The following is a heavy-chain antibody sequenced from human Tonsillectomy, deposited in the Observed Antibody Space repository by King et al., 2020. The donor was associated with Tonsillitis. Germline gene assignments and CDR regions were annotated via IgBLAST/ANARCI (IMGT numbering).Heavy chain of an antibody. V-gene: IGHV4-61*01. D-gene: IGHD3-3*01. CDR1: GGSVSSGSYY. J-gene: IGHJ4*02. Sequence: QLQESGPGLVKPSETLSLTCTVSGGSVSSGSYYWSWIRQPPGKGLEWIGDIYYSGSTNYTPSLKSRVTISVDTSKNQFSLKLSSVTAADTAVYYCARANYDFWSGYYPACFDYWGQGTLVTVSS. CDR2: IYYSGST. CDR3: ARANYDFWSGYYPACFDY.